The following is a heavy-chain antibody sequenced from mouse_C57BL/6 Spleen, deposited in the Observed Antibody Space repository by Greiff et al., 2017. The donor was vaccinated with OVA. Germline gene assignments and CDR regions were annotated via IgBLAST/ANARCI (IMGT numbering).Heavy chain of an antibody. CDR2: IYPRSGNT. J-gene: IGHJ4*01. V-gene: IGHV1-81*01. CDR3: ARGGYSNYDAMDY. CDR1: GYTFTSYG. Sequence: VKLVESGAELARPGASVKLSCTASGYTFTSYGISWVKQRTGQGLEWIGEIYPRSGNTYYNEKFKGKATLTADKSSSTAYMELRSLTSEDSAVYFCARGGYSNYDAMDYWGQGTSVTVSS. D-gene: IGHD2-5*01.